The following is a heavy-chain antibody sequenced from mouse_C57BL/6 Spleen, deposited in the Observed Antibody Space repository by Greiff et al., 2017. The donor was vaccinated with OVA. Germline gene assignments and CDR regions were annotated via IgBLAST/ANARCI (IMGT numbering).Heavy chain of an antibody. CDR2: ISDGGSYT. Sequence: EVKLMESGGGLVKPGGSLKLSCAASGFTFSSYAMSWVRQTPEKRLEWVATISDGGSYTYYPANVKGRFTISRDNAKNNLYLQMSHLKSEDTAMYYGARDRYYGTPYYAMDYWGQGTSVTVAS. CDR3: ARDRYYGTPYYAMDY. D-gene: IGHD1-1*01. J-gene: IGHJ4*01. CDR1: GFTFSSYA. V-gene: IGHV5-4*01.